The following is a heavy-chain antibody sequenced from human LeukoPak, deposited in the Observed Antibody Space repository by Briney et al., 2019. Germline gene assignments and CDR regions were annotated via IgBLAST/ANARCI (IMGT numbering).Heavy chain of an antibody. V-gene: IGHV4-34*01. CDR2: INHSGST. Sequence: SETLSLTCAVYGGSFSGYYWSWIRQPPGKGLERIGEINHSGSTNYNPSLKSRVTISVDTSKNQFSLKLSSVTAADTAVYYCARRGTVTSRKPTWVDYWGQGTLVTVSS. J-gene: IGHJ4*02. D-gene: IGHD4-17*01. CDR3: ARRGTVTSRKPTWVDY. CDR1: GGSFSGYY.